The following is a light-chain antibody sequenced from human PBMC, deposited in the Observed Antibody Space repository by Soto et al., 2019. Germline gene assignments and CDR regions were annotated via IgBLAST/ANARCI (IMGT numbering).Light chain of an antibody. J-gene: IGKJ1*01. CDR2: DAS. CDR3: QQYETFSGT. CDR1: QSVSGW. Sequence: DIQMTQSPSTLSASVGDTVTVTCRASQSVSGWLAWYQQKPGEAPELLIYDASALRRGVPSRFSGSGSGTKFPPTIARLQPDDFANYYCQQYETFSGTFGPGTKVDIK. V-gene: IGKV1-5*01.